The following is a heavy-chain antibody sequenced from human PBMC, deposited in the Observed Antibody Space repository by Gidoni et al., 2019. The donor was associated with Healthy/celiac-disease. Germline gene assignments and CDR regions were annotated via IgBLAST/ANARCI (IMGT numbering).Heavy chain of an antibody. V-gene: IGHV3-7*01. CDR1: GFTFSSYW. CDR2: IKQDGSEK. CDR3: ARVVGDSSSWYVVYYYYYGMDV. J-gene: IGHJ6*02. Sequence: EVQLVESGGGLVQPGGSLRLSCAASGFTFSSYWMSWVRQAPGKGLEWVANIKQDGSEKYYVDSVKGRFTISRDNAKNSLYLQMNSLRAEDTAVYYCARVVGDSSSWYVVYYYYYGMDVWGQGTTVTVSS. D-gene: IGHD6-13*01.